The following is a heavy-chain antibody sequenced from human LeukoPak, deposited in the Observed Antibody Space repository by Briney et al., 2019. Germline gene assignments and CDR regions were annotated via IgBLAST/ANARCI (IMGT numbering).Heavy chain of an antibody. J-gene: IGHJ3*02. D-gene: IGHD3-22*01. CDR1: GFPFRRYW. V-gene: IGHV3-74*01. CDR3: TRTMMGSNAFDI. CDR2: FKNDGSTK. Sequence: GGSLGLPCAAPGFPFRRYWLHWVPQAPGKGLVWVPRFKNDGSTKIYAVSVKGRFTISRDNTKNTLYLQMNSLRAEDTTVYYCTRTMMGSNAFDIWGQGTMVTVSS.